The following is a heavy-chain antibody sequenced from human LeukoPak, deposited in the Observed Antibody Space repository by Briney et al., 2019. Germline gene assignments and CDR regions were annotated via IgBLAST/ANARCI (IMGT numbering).Heavy chain of an antibody. Sequence: ASVKVSCKASGGTFSSYAIIWVRQAPGQGLEWMGRIIPIIGIANYAQKFQGRVTITADKSTSTAYMELRSLRSDDTAVYYCARDTIFGVVIANAYYYYGMDVWGQGTTVTVSS. D-gene: IGHD3-3*01. V-gene: IGHV1-69*04. CDR1: GGTFSSYA. CDR2: IIPIIGIA. CDR3: ARDTIFGVVIANAYYYYGMDV. J-gene: IGHJ6*02.